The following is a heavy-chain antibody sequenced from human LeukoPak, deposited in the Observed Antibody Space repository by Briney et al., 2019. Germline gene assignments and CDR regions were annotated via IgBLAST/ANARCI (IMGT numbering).Heavy chain of an antibody. J-gene: IGHJ6*02. CDR1: GFTVSSNY. Sequence: GGSLRLSCAASGFTVSSNYMSWVRQAPGKGPEWVSVIYSGGSTYYADSVKGRFTISRDNSKNTLYLQMNSLRAEDTAVYYCAQAYGSGSYHYYYYGMDVWGQGTTVTVSS. CDR2: IYSGGST. D-gene: IGHD3-10*01. V-gene: IGHV3-66*01. CDR3: AQAYGSGSYHYYYYGMDV.